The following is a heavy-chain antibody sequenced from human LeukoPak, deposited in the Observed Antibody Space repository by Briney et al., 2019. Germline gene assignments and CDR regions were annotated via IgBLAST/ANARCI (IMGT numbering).Heavy chain of an antibody. CDR2: ISGDGGST. CDR1: GFTFDDYA. V-gene: IGHV3-43*02. Sequence: PGGSLRLSCAASGFTFDDYAMHWVRQAPGKGLEWVSLISGDGGSTYYADSVKGRFTISRDNSKNSLYLQMNSLRTEDTALYYCAKDLGELLLHYYYGMDVWGQGTTVTVSS. J-gene: IGHJ6*02. D-gene: IGHD3-16*01. CDR3: AKDLGELLLHYYYGMDV.